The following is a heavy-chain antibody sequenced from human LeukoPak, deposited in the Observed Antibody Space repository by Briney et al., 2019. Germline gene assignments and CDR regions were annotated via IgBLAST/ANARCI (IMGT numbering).Heavy chain of an antibody. CDR3: ARDPTYYLRYGYFDS. CDR1: GFTFSSYA. V-gene: IGHV3-30-3*01. CDR2: ISYDGSNK. J-gene: IGHJ4*02. D-gene: IGHD1-26*01. Sequence: GGSLRLSCAASGFTFSSYAMHWVRQAPGKGLEWVAVISYDGSNKYYADSVKGRFTISRDNSKNTLYMQMNSLRAEDTAVYYCARDPTYYLRYGYFDSWGQGTLVTVSS.